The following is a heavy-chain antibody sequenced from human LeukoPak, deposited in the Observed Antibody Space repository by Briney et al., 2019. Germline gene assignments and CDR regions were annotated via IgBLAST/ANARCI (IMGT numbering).Heavy chain of an antibody. J-gene: IGHJ4*02. CDR2: IYTSGST. CDR1: GGSISSYC. D-gene: IGHD3-10*01. CDR3: ARGKEVITMLRGLKPGYYFDY. Sequence: PSETLSLTCTVSGGSISSYCWSWVRQPAGKGMEWIGRIYTSGSTNYNPSLKSRVTMSVDTSKNQFSLKLNSVTAADTAVYYCARGKEVITMLRGLKPGYYFDYWGQGTLVTVSS. V-gene: IGHV4-4*07.